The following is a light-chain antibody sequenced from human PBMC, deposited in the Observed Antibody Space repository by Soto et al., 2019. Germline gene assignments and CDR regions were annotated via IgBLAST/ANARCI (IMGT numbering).Light chain of an antibody. CDR1: SSDIGGYDY. CDR2: DVS. Sequence: QSVLTQPASVSGSPGQSVTISCKGTSSDIGGYDYVSWYQQHPGKAPKLMIYDVSNRPSGVSNRFSGSKSGNTASLTISGLQAEDESDYYCSSYTSSRTYVFGTGTKLTVL. V-gene: IGLV2-14*01. J-gene: IGLJ1*01. CDR3: SSYTSSRTYV.